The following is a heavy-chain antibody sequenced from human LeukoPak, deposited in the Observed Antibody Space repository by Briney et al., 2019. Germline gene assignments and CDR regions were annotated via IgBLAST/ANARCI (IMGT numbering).Heavy chain of an antibody. J-gene: IGHJ4*02. CDR1: GFAFSSYW. CDR2: MKYDGSEI. CDR3: AREGTITAYNFDY. Sequence: PGGSLSLSCAASGFAFSSYWMSWVRQAPGKGLEWVANMKYDGSEIYYVDSVKGRFAISRDNAKNSLYLQMNSLRAEDTAVYYCAREGTITAYNFDYWGQGTLDTGSS. V-gene: IGHV3-7*05. D-gene: IGHD5-12*01.